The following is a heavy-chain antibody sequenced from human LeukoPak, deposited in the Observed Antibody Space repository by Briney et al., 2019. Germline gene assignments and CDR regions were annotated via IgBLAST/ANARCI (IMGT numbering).Heavy chain of an antibody. CDR3: AKATAKYGSGSYYNEY. CDR2: ISGSGGST. CDR1: GFTFSSYA. D-gene: IGHD3-10*01. Sequence: GGSLRLSCAASGFTFSSYAMSWVRQAPGKGLEWVSAISGSGGSTYYADSVKGRFTISRDNSKNTLYPQMNSLRAEDTAVYYCAKATAKYGSGSYYNEYWGQGTLVTVSS. V-gene: IGHV3-23*01. J-gene: IGHJ4*02.